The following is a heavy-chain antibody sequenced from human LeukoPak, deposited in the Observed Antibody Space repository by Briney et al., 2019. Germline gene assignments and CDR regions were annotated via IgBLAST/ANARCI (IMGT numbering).Heavy chain of an antibody. CDR3: AKDRVLRFMEWLLSPATQPLDY. J-gene: IGHJ4*02. Sequence: PGGSLRLSCAASGFTFSSYGMHWVRQAPGKGLEWVAFILYDGSNKYYADSVKGRFTISRDNSKNTLYLQMNSLRAEDTAAYYCAKDRVLRFMEWLLSPATQPLDYRRQGTLVTVSS. V-gene: IGHV3-30*02. CDR2: ILYDGSNK. CDR1: GFTFSSYG. D-gene: IGHD3-3*01.